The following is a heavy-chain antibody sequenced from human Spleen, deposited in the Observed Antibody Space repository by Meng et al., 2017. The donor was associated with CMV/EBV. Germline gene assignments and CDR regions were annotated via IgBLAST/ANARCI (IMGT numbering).Heavy chain of an antibody. J-gene: IGHJ6*02. CDR3: ARGRWELPHYYYYYSMDV. Sequence: ASVKVSCKASGYSFDGYYMHWVRQAPGQGLEWMGWINPSSGGTNYARKFPGRVTMTRDTSISTAYMELSRLRSDDTAVYYCARGRWELPHYYYYYSMDVWGQGTTVTVSS. V-gene: IGHV1-2*02. CDR1: GYSFDGYY. D-gene: IGHD1-26*01. CDR2: INPSSGGT.